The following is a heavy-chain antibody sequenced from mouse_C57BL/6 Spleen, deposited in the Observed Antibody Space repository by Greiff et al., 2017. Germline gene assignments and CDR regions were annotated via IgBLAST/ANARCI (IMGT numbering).Heavy chain of an antibody. J-gene: IGHJ4*01. CDR2: IDPSDSYT. CDR1: GYTFTSYW. V-gene: IGHV1-69*01. Sequence: QVQLQQPGAELVMPGASVKLSCKASGYTFTSYWMHWVKQRPGQGLEWIGEIDPSDSYTNYNQKFKGRYTLTVDKSSSTAYMQLISLTSEDSAVYYCARCEELRRGNYYAMDYWGQGTSVTVSS. CDR3: ARCEELRRGNYYAMDY. D-gene: IGHD2-4*01.